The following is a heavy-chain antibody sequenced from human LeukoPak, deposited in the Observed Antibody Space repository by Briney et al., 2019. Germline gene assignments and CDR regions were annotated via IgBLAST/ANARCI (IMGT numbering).Heavy chain of an antibody. V-gene: IGHV4-59*01. Sequence: SETLSLTCTVSSGSIIGYYWAWIRQPPGKGLEWIGYIQYSGTTEYNPSLASRATISVGTAKDQFSLNLRSVTAADTAVYYCARDRAAGTLDFWGQGTLVTASS. CDR1: SGSIIGYY. J-gene: IGHJ4*02. D-gene: IGHD6-13*01. CDR3: ARDRAAGTLDF. CDR2: IQYSGTT.